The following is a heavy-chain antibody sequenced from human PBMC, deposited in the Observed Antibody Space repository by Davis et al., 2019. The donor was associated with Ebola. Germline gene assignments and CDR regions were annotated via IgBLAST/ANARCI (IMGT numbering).Heavy chain of an antibody. D-gene: IGHD6-19*01. V-gene: IGHV4-59*01. Sequence: SETLSLTCSVSGASISSYYWSWIRQPPGKGLEWIGYIYYSGSTNYNPSLKSRVTISVDTSKNQFSLKLNSVTAVDTAVYYCARDLSSSGWPNWFDPWGQGTLVTVSS. J-gene: IGHJ5*02. CDR3: ARDLSSSGWPNWFDP. CDR1: GASISSYY. CDR2: IYYSGST.